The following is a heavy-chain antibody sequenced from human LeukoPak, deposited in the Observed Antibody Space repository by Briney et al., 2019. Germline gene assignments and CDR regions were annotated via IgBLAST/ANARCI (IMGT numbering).Heavy chain of an antibody. CDR3: ARAAWGYSGYDSDY. V-gene: IGHV1-18*04. CDR2: ISAYNGNT. CDR1: GYTFTSYG. J-gene: IGHJ4*02. D-gene: IGHD5-12*01. Sequence: ASVKVSCKASGYTFTSYGISWVRQAPGQGLERMGWISAYNGNTNYAQKLQGRVTMTTDTSTSTAYMELRSLRSDDTAVYYCARAAWGYSGYDSDYWGQGTLVTVSS.